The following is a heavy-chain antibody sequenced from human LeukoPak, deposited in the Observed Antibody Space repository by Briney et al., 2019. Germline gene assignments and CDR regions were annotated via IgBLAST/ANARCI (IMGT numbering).Heavy chain of an antibody. V-gene: IGHV3-30*02. D-gene: IGHD2-2*01. CDR1: GCTFSSYG. CDR3: AKDSVQLLFNWFDP. CDR2: IRYDGSNK. J-gene: IGHJ5*02. Sequence: GGSLRLSCAASGCTFSSYGMHWVRQAPAKGLEWVAFIRYDGSNKYYADYVKGRFTISRGNSKNTLYLQMNSLRAEDTAVYYSAKDSVQLLFNWFDPWGQGTLVTVSS.